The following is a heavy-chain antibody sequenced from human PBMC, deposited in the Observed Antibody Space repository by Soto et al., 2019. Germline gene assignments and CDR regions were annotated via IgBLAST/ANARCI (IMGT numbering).Heavy chain of an antibody. CDR1: GGSISSYY. D-gene: IGHD6-13*01. CDR3: ARRLSSSWNYYYYYYMDV. J-gene: IGHJ6*03. V-gene: IGHV4-59*08. CDR2: IYYSGST. Sequence: QVQLQESGPGLVKPSETLSLTCTVSGGSISSYYWSWIRQPPGKGLEWIGYIYYSGSTNYNPSLKSRVTISVDTAKNQFSLKLSSVTAADTAVYYCARRLSSSWNYYYYYYMDVWGKGTPVTVSS.